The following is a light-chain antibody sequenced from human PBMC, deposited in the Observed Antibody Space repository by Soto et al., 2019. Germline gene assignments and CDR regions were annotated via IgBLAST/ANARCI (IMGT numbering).Light chain of an antibody. J-gene: IGLJ2*01. CDR2: DLS. V-gene: IGLV2-14*01. Sequence: QSALTQPASVSGSPGQSITISCTGTSSDVGGYNYVSWYQQHPGKAPTLMIYDLSNRPSGVSNRFSGSKSGNTASLPISGLQAEDEAGYYCSSYTSSSTRVFGGGTKVTVL. CDR1: SSDVGGYNY. CDR3: SSYTSSSTRV.